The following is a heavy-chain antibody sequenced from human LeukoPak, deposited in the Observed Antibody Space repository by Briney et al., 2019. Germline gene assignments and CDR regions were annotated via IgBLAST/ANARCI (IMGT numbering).Heavy chain of an antibody. V-gene: IGHV3-23*01. D-gene: IGHD3-3*01. J-gene: IGHJ6*03. CDR3: AKFVSIFYYYYYMDV. CDR2: ISGGAGNT. Sequence: GGSLRLSCAASGFTFSSYAMSWVRQAPGKGLEWVSAISGGAGNTYYADSVKGRFTISRDNTNNTLYLQMNSLRAEDTAVYYCAKFVSIFYYYYYMDVWGKGTTVTVSS. CDR1: GFTFSSYA.